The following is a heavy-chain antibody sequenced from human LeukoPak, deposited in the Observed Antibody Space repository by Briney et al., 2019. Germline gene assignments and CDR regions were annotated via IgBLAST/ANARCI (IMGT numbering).Heavy chain of an antibody. CDR3: ANENYYDSSGYIDY. V-gene: IGHV3-30*18. CDR2: ISDDGSND. CDR1: GFTFSSYG. Sequence: GGSLRLSCAASGFTFSSYGMHWVRQAPGKGLEWVAVISDDGSNDYYADSVKGRFTISRDNSKNTLYLQMNSLRAEDTAVYYCANENYYDSSGYIDYWGQGTLVTVSS. J-gene: IGHJ4*02. D-gene: IGHD3-22*01.